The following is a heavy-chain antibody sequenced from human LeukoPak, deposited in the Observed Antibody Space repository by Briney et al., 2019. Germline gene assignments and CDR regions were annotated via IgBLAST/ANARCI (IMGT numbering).Heavy chain of an antibody. CDR1: GFTFSSYA. J-gene: IGHJ6*03. Sequence: GGSLRLSCAASGFTFSSYAMYWVRQAPGKGLQWVATILYDGSNKYYVDSVKGRFTISRDNSKNTLYLQMNSLRAEDTAIYYCAKNGDRGAYCTGGTCYPYFYYYMDVWGKGTTVTI. V-gene: IGHV3-30*18. D-gene: IGHD2-15*01. CDR3: AKNGDRGAYCTGGTCYPYFYYYMDV. CDR2: ILYDGSNK.